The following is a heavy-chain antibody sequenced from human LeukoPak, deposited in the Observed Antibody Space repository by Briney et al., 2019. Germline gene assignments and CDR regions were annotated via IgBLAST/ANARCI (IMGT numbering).Heavy chain of an antibody. J-gene: IGHJ4*02. CDR3: ATERSNSLNY. V-gene: IGHV3-66*02. D-gene: IGHD6-6*01. CDR2: IYGGGST. Sequence: GGSLRLSCAASGFTVSSNHMNWVGQAPGKGLEWVSVIYGGGSTYYADSVKGRFTISRDNSKNTLYLQMNSLRAEDTAVYYCATERSNSLNYWGQGTLVTVSS. CDR1: GFTVSSNH.